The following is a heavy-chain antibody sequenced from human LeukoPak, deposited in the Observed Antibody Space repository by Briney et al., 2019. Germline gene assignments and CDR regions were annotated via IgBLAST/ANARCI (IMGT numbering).Heavy chain of an antibody. J-gene: IGHJ6*02. CDR2: IFGNGVKT. CDR1: GFTFSGHS. V-gene: IGHV3-23*01. D-gene: IGHD3-16*01. CDR3: ARVGDWSNYFGMDA. Sequence: GWSLRLSCAASGFTFSGHSITWVRQTPGKGLEWVSVIFGNGVKTYYADSLKGRFTISRDNSKSTLYLQMNSLRADDTAVYYCARVGDWSNYFGMDAWGQGTTVSVSS.